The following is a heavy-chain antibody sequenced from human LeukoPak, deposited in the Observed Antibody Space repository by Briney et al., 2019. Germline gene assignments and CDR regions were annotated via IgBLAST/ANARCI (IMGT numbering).Heavy chain of an antibody. Sequence: GGSLRLSCAASGFTFSNYWMTWVRQAPGKGLEWVANIKKDGSEKNYVDSVKGRFTISRDNAKNTLYLQMNTLRVEDTAVYYCTRDLMDYDVSTGLHHYYMDVWGQGTTVTVSS. CDR1: GFTFSNYW. V-gene: IGHV3-7*01. CDR3: TRDLMDYDVSTGLHHYYMDV. CDR2: IKKDGSEK. J-gene: IGHJ6*02. D-gene: IGHD3-9*01.